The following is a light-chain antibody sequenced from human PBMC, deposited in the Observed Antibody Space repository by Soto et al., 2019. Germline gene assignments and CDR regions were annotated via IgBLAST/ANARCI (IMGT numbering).Light chain of an antibody. V-gene: IGLV2-8*01. J-gene: IGLJ3*02. Sequence: QSALTQRPSASGSPGQSVAISCTGTSIDVGGYNYVSWYQQHPGKAPKLIIYEVTKRPSGVPDRFSGSKSGNTASLTVSGLQAEDEANYYCSSYAGINNLVFGAGTKLTVL. CDR1: SIDVGGYNY. CDR2: EVT. CDR3: SSYAGINNLV.